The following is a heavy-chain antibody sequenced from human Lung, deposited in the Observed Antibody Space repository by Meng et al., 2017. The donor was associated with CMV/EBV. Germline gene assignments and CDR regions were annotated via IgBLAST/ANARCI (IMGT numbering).Heavy chain of an antibody. Sequence: SCKASGYTFTGYYMHWVRQAPGKGLEWVAVISYNGFNEYYADSVKGRFTISRDNSKNTLSLQMNSLRAEDTALYYCVRGQLFCSGGSCYQHFDPWGQGTLVXVSS. J-gene: IGHJ5*02. V-gene: IGHV3-30-3*01. CDR1: GYTFTGYY. CDR3: VRGQLFCSGGSCYQHFDP. CDR2: ISYNGFNE. D-gene: IGHD2-15*01.